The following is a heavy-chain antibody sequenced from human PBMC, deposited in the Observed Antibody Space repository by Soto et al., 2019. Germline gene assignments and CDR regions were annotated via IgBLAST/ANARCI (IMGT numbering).Heavy chain of an antibody. D-gene: IGHD6-13*01. J-gene: IGHJ4*02. CDR3: ATDPGAPSSSWDFDY. Sequence: ASVKVSWKVSGYTLTELSMHWVRQAPGKGLEWMGGFDPEDGETIYAQKFQGRVTMTEDTSTDTAYMELSSLRSEDTAVYYCATDPGAPSSSWDFDYWGQGTLVTVSS. CDR2: FDPEDGET. V-gene: IGHV1-24*01. CDR1: GYTLTELS.